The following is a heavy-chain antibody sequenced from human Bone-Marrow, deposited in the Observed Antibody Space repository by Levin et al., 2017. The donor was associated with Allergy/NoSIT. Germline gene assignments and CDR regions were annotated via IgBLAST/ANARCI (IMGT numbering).Heavy chain of an antibody. D-gene: IGHD1-26*01. V-gene: IGHV1-69*02. CDR3: ATPSLRELDAFDI. J-gene: IGHJ3*02. CDR1: GGTFSSYP. Sequence: SVKVSCKASGGTFSSYPISWVRQAPGQGLEWMGRIIPILGIANYAQKFQGRVTITADKSTSTAYMELSSLRSEDTAVYYCATPSLRELDAFDIWGQGTMVTVSS. CDR2: IIPILGIA.